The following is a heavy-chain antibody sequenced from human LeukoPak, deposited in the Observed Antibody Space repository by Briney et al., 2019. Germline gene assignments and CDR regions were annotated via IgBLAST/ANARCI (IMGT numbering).Heavy chain of an antibody. Sequence: PLASVKVSCKASGYTFTSYDINWVRQATGQGLEWMGWMNPNSGNTGYAQKFQGRVTMTRNTSISTAYMELSSLRSEDTAVYYCARGRGETWYYYYGMDVWGQGTTVTVSS. V-gene: IGHV1-8*01. CDR3: ARGRGETWYYYYGMDV. CDR1: GYTFTSYD. D-gene: IGHD3-16*01. CDR2: MNPNSGNT. J-gene: IGHJ6*02.